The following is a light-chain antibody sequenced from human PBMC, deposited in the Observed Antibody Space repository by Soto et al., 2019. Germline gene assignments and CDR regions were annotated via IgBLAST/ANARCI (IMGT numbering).Light chain of an antibody. Sequence: SSELTQPPSGSVAPGQTARITCGGNNSGSKNVNWYHQKPGQAPILVVYDDRDRPSGIPERFSGSNSGDTATLTISRVEAGDEADYYCQVWDSSRDLGVFGTGTKVTVL. V-gene: IGLV3-21*02. CDR2: DDR. CDR1: NSGSKN. J-gene: IGLJ1*01. CDR3: QVWDSSRDLGV.